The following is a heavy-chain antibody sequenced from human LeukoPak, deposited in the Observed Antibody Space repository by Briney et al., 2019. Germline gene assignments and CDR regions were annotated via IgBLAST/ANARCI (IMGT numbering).Heavy chain of an antibody. D-gene: IGHD1-26*01. Sequence: QAGGSLRLSCAASGFTFSNHAMTWVRQAPGKGLEWVSVISGDGDATFYAESVKGRFTISRDNSENTLFLQMDSLRAGDTAVYYCAKDNSYSGSVYWGQGTLVSVSS. V-gene: IGHV3-23*01. CDR1: GFTFSNHA. CDR2: ISGDGDAT. CDR3: AKDNSYSGSVY. J-gene: IGHJ4*02.